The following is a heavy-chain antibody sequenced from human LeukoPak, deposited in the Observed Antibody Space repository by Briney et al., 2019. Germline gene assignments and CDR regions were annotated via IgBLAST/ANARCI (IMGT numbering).Heavy chain of an antibody. CDR2: IYSSGST. D-gene: IGHD2-2*01. J-gene: IGHJ4*02. V-gene: IGHV4-4*07. Sequence: PSETLSLTCTVSDGSISSYYWSWIRQPAGKGLEWIGRIYSSGSTNYNPSLRSRVTMSVDTSTNQFSLKLSSVTAADTAIYYCARDRGYCSSISCYYYYFDYWGQGTLVTVSS. CDR3: ARDRGYCSSISCYYYYFDY. CDR1: DGSISSYY.